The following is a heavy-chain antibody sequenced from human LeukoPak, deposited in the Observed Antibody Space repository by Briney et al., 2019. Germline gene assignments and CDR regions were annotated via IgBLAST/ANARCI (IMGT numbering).Heavy chain of an antibody. J-gene: IGHJ3*02. V-gene: IGHV5-51*01. CDR1: GYSFTSYW. CDR2: IYPGDSDT. CDR3: ARRRYYDSSGYSHDAFDI. D-gene: IGHD3-22*01. Sequence: GESLKISCKGSGYSFTSYWIGWVRQMPGKGLEWMGIIYPGDSDTRYSPSFQGQVTISADKSISTAYLQWSSLKASDTPMYYCARRRYYDSSGYSHDAFDIWGQGTMVTVSS.